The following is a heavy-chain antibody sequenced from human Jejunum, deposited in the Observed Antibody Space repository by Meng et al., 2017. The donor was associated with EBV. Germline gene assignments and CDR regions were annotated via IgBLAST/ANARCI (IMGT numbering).Heavy chain of an antibody. CDR3: ARQGPSGRTFDY. CDR2: YYNSGST. D-gene: IGHD1-26*01. J-gene: IGHJ4*02. CDR1: GGSISSSSYY. Sequence: QRQLTGRGPGRGKPSETRSLTGTVSGGSISSSSYYWGWIRQPPGKGLEWIGTYYNSGSTYYNPSLKSRVTISVDTSKNQFSLKLISVTAADTAAYYCARQGPSGRTFDYWGQGTLVTVSS. V-gene: IGHV4-39*01.